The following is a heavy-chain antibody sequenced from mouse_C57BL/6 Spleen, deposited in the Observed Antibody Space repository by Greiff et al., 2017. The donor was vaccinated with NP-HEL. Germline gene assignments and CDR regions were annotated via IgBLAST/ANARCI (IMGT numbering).Heavy chain of an antibody. D-gene: IGHD2-4*01. CDR3: ARNYDYDEYANDY. Sequence: VQLQQSGGGLVKPGGSLKLSCAASGFTFSDYGMHWVRQAPEKGLEWVAYISSGSSTIYYADTVKGRFTISRDNAKNTLFLQMNSLRSEDTAMFYYARNYDYDEYANDYWGQGTSVTVSS. CDR1: GFTFSDYG. CDR2: ISSGSSTI. V-gene: IGHV5-17*01. J-gene: IGHJ4*01.